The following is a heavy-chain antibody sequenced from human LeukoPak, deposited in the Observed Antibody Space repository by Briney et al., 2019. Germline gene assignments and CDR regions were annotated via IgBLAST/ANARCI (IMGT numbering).Heavy chain of an antibody. Sequence: GGSLRLSCAVSGITLSNYGMSWVRQAPGKGLEWVAGISDNAGRTNYADFVKGRFSISRDNPKNTLYLQMNSLRAEDTAVYFCAKRGVVIRVILVGFHKEAYYFDSWGQGALVTVSS. CDR2: ISDNAGRT. CDR1: GITLSNYG. V-gene: IGHV3-23*01. D-gene: IGHD3-22*01. J-gene: IGHJ4*02. CDR3: AKRGVVIRVILVGFHKEAYYFDS.